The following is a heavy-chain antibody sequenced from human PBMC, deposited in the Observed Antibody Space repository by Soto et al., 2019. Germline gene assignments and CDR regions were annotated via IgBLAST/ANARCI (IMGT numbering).Heavy chain of an antibody. CDR3: ARENGFDGSGYDGWFDP. D-gene: IGHD5-12*01. CDR1: GFTFSTYA. J-gene: IGHJ5*02. V-gene: IGHV3-20*04. Sequence: GGSLRLSCAASGFTFSTYAMNWVRQAPGKGLEWVSGISWNGGSTGYADSVKGRFTISRDNAKNSLYLQMNSLRAEDTALYYCARENGFDGSGYDGWFDPWGQGTLVTVSS. CDR2: ISWNGGST.